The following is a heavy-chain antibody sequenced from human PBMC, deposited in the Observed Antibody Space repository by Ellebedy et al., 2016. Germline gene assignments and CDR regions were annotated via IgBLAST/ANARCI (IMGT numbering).Heavy chain of an antibody. CDR1: GFTFNSYS. CDR2: IFSDGNT. V-gene: IGHV3-53*01. J-gene: IGHJ5*02. Sequence: GGSLRLSCAASGFTFNSYSMFWVRQAPGKGLEWVSAIFSDGNTYYAASVKGRFTISRDNSKNTLYLQMNSLRAEDTAVYYCARGVGSGWFDPWGQGTLVTVSS. D-gene: IGHD2-15*01. CDR3: ARGVGSGWFDP.